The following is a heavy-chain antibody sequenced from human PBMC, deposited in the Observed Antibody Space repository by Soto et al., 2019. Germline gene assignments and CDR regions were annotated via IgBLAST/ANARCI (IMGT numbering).Heavy chain of an antibody. CDR3: ARGAPTRYCSGGSCYSGVYY. J-gene: IGHJ4*02. V-gene: IGHV4-34*01. CDR2: INHSGST. Sequence: PSETLSLTCAVYGGSFSGYYWSWIRRPPGKGLEWIGEINHSGSTNYNPSLKSRVTISVDTSKNQFSLKLSSVTAADTAVYYCARGAPTRYCSGGSCYSGVYYWGQGTLVTV. D-gene: IGHD2-15*01. CDR1: GGSFSGYY.